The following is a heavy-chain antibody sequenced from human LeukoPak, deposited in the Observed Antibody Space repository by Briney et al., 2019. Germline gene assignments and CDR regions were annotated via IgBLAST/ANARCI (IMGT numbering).Heavy chain of an antibody. J-gene: IGHJ4*02. CDR2: IKEDGTLK. CDR1: GFTFSTYG. D-gene: IGHD5-12*01. Sequence: GGSLRLSCTASGFTFSTYGMHWVRQAPGKGLEWVANIKEDGTLKYYVDSVKGRFTISRDNAKKSLYLQMNSLRAEDTAVYYCATDRGYDTYDHWGQGILVTVST. V-gene: IGHV3-7*01. CDR3: ATDRGYDTYDH.